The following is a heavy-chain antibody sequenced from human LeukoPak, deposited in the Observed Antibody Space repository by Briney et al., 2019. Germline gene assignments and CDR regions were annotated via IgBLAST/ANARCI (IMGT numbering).Heavy chain of an antibody. V-gene: IGHV3-21*01. D-gene: IGHD1-1*01. CDR3: ARQFSSGTTY. CDR2: ISGSSSYI. J-gene: IGHJ4*02. Sequence: GGSLRLSCAAWGFTFSTYHMNWVRQAPGEGLEWVSSISGSSSYIYYADSVRGRFTISRDNAKNPLYLQVSSLRAEDTAVYYCARQFSSGTTYWGQGTLVTVSS. CDR1: GFTFSTYH.